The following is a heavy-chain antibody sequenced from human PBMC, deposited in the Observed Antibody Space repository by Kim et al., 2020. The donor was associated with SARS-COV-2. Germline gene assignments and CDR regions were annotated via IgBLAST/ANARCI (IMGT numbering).Heavy chain of an antibody. V-gene: IGHV3-23*01. CDR2: IDGTGRAT. CDR1: GLSFSSHV. D-gene: IGHD5-18*01. CDR3: AKGIVDTAMVDH. Sequence: GGSLRLSCAASGLSFSSHVMNWVRQAPGKGLEWVSSIDGTGRATYYADSVKGRFTISRDNSKNTLSLQMNSLRAEDAAVYYCAKGIVDTAMVDHWGQGTVVTVS. J-gene: IGHJ4*02.